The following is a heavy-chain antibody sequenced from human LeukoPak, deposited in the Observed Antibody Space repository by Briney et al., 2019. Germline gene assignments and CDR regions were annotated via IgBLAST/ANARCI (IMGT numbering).Heavy chain of an antibody. CDR2: INPSGGST. Sequence: ASVKVSCKASGYTFTSYYMHWVRQAPGQGLEWMGIINPSGGSTSYAQKFQGRVTMTRDTSTSTAYVELSSLRSEDTAVYYCARESIAVAVPYYYYMDVWGKGTTVTVSS. J-gene: IGHJ6*03. CDR3: ARESIAVAVPYYYYMDV. CDR1: GYTFTSYY. V-gene: IGHV1-46*01. D-gene: IGHD6-19*01.